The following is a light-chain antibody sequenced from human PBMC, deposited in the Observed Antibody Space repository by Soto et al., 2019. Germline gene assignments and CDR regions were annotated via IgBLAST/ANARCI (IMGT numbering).Light chain of an antibody. V-gene: IGKV4-1*01. Sequence: DIALTQSPDSLALSLGERATMNCKSSQSVLYSSYNKSYLAWYQVKPGRPPKLLFSWASTRESGVPDRFSGSGSGTDFTLTISSLQAEDVAVYYCQQYYSTLFTFGQGTRLEIK. CDR3: QQYYSTLFT. J-gene: IGKJ5*01. CDR2: WAS. CDR1: QSVLYSSYNKSY.